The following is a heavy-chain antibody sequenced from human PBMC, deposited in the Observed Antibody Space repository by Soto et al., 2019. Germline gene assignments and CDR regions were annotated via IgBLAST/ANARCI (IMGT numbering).Heavy chain of an antibody. Sequence: DVHLVESGGGLVQPGGSLRLSCAVSGFSFSNHWMTWVRQAPGKGLEWVANIKQDGSEKYYVDSVKGRFTVSRDNAKNSLYLQMNSLRAEDTAVYYCARVVSISGWNGFFDYWGQGTLVTVSS. CDR3: ARVVSISGWNGFFDY. J-gene: IGHJ4*02. CDR2: IKQDGSEK. CDR1: GFSFSNHW. V-gene: IGHV3-7*05. D-gene: IGHD6-19*01.